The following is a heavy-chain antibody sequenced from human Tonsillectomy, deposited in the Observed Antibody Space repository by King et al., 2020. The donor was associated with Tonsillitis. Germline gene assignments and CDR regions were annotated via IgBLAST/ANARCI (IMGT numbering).Heavy chain of an antibody. Sequence: VQLVESGGGLVQPGGSLRLSCAASGFTFSNYAMSWVRHAPGKGLEWVSINSGDGSGTNYADSVKGRFTISRDYSKNTLFLQMNSPRAEDTAVYYCAKGGGAYCDGDCSSRIPLAWGQGTLVAVSS. D-gene: IGHD2-21*02. J-gene: IGHJ1*01. CDR1: GFTFSNYA. CDR2: NSGDGSGT. V-gene: IGHV3-23*04. CDR3: AKGGGAYCDGDCSSRIPLA.